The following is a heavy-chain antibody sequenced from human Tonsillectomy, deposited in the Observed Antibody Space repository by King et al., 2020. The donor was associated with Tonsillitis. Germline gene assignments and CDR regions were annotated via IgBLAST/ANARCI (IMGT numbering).Heavy chain of an antibody. CDR1: GFTFGSYA. CDR2: ISYDGSNK. J-gene: IGHJ2*01. CDR3: ARAFFXGDYWYXDX. D-gene: IGHD4-17*01. V-gene: IGHV3-30*04. Sequence: VQLVESGGGVVQPGRSLRLSCAASGFTFGSYAMHWVRQAPGKXLEWVAVISYDGSNKYYADSVKGRFTIXRDNSKNTLXLQMNSLRAEATAVYYCARAFFXGDYWYXDXWGRXTXVXXXX.